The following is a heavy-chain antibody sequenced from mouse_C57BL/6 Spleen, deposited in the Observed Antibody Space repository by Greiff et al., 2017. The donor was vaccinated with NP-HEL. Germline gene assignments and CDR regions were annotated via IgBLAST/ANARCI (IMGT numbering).Heavy chain of an antibody. D-gene: IGHD2-4*01. CDR3: ARDYDYDEGGFDY. J-gene: IGHJ2*01. CDR2: INPSSGYT. Sequence: QVHVKQSGAELAKPGASVKLSCKASGYTFTSYWMHWVKQRPGQGLEWIGYINPSSGYTKYNQKFKDKATLTADKSSSTAYMQLSSLTYEDSAVYYCARDYDYDEGGFDYWGQGTTLTVSS. V-gene: IGHV1-7*01. CDR1: GYTFTSYW.